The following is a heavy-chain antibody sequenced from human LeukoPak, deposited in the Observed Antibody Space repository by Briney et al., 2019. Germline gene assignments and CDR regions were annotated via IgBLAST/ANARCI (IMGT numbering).Heavy chain of an antibody. D-gene: IGHD3-10*02. CDR2: INHSGST. CDR1: GGSFSGYY. J-gene: IGHJ3*02. CDR3: ARMSLKSDDYVGAFDI. Sequence: SETLSLTCAVYGGSFSGYYWSWIRQPPGKGLEWIGEINHSGSTNYNPSLKSRVTISVDTSKNQFSLKLSSVTAADTAVYCCARMSLKSDDYVGAFDIWGQGTMVTVSS. V-gene: IGHV4-34*01.